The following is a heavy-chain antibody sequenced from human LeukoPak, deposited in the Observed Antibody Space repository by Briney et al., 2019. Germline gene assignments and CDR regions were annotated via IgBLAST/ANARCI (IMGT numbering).Heavy chain of an antibody. CDR1: GYTFTSYY. D-gene: IGHD6-19*01. V-gene: IGHV1-46*01. Sequence: ASVKVSCKASGYTFTSYYMHWVRQAPGQGLEWMGIINPSGGSTSYAQKLQGRVTMTRDTSTSTVYMELSSLRSEDTAVYYCARASLTRIAVAGIIDYWGQGTLVTVSS. CDR3: ARASLTRIAVAGIIDY. CDR2: INPSGGST. J-gene: IGHJ4*02.